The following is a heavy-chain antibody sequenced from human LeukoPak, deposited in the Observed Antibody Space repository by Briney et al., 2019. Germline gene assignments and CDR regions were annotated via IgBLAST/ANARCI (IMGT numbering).Heavy chain of an antibody. CDR1: GGSISSYY. CDR2: IYYSGST. CDR3: ARYDYGDGWFDP. V-gene: IGHV4-59*01. J-gene: IGHJ5*02. D-gene: IGHD4-17*01. Sequence: SETLSLTCTVSGGSISSYYWSWIRQPPGKGLEWIGYIYYSGSTNYNPSLESRVTISVDTSKNQFSLKLSSVTAADTAVYYCARYDYGDGWFDPWGQGTLVTVSS.